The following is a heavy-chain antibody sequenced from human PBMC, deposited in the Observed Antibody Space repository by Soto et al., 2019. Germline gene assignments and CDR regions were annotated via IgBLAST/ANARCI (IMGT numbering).Heavy chain of an antibody. D-gene: IGHD3-10*01. V-gene: IGHV3-33*01. CDR1: GFTFSSYG. J-gene: IGHJ6*02. Sequence: PGGSLRLSCAASGFTFSSYGMHWVRQAPGKGLEWVAVIWYDGSNKYYADSVKGRFTISRDNSKNTLYLQMNSLRAEDTAVYYCARDISGSMVRGVTNYYYYYGMDVWGQGTTVTVSS. CDR2: IWYDGSNK. CDR3: ARDISGSMVRGVTNYYYYYGMDV.